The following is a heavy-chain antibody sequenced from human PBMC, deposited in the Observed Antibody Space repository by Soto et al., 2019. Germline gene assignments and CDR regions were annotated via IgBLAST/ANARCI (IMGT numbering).Heavy chain of an antibody. CDR3: AHLAWKEMWPRAPVVN. J-gene: IGHJ4*02. CDR1: GFSLSTSGVG. D-gene: IGHD1-1*01. CDR2: IFWDDDK. V-gene: IGHV2-5*02. Sequence: QITLRESGPPLVKPTQTLTLTCTFSGFSLSTSGVGVGWIRQPPGKALEWLGIIFWDDDKRYRPSLKRRLSITKDTSKNQLVLTMTNMDPVDTATYYCAHLAWKEMWPRAPVVNWGQGTPVTVSS.